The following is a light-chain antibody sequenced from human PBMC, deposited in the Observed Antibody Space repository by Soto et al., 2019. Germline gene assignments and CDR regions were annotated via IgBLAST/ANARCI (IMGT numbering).Light chain of an antibody. V-gene: IGLV3-21*04. CDR2: NDS. CDR3: QVWDSSSDHPVV. J-gene: IGLJ2*01. CDR1: NIGSKS. Sequence: SYELTQPPSVSVAPGKTARITCGGNNIGSKSEHWYQQKPGQAPVLVIYNDSDRPSGIPERFSGSNSGNTATLTISRVEAGDEADYYCQVWDSSSDHPVVFGGGTQLTVL.